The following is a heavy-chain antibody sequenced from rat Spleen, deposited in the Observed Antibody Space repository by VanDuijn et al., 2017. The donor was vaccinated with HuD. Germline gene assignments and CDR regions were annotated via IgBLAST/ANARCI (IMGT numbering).Heavy chain of an antibody. V-gene: IGHV5-20*01. J-gene: IGHJ2*01. CDR3: TTGVY. CDR1: GFTFSDYY. CDR2: ITDSGSST. Sequence: EVQLVESGGGLVQPGRPLKLSCAASGFTFSDYYMAWVRQAPKKGLEWVASITDSGSSTYYRDSVKGRFTISRDNAGSTLYLQMDSLRSEDTATYYCTTGVYWGQGVMVTVSS.